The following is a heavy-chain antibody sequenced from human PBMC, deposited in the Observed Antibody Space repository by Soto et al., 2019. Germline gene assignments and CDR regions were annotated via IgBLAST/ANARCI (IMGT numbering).Heavy chain of an antibody. Sequence: SETLSLTCTVSGGSISSGSYNWGWVRQPPGKGLEWIGSFYYSGSTHYNQSLKSRVTISVDTSKNQFSLQLNSVTAADTAVYYCARGPYSGSYYYWGQGTLVTVS. CDR1: GGSISSGSYN. V-gene: IGHV4-39*01. J-gene: IGHJ4*02. D-gene: IGHD1-26*01. CDR2: FYYSGST. CDR3: ARGPYSGSYYY.